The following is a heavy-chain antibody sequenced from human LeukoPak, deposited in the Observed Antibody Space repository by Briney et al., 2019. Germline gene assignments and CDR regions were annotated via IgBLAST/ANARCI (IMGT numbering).Heavy chain of an antibody. D-gene: IGHD5-12*01. Sequence: GGSLRLSCAASGFTFSGSAMHWVRQASGKGLEWVGRIRSKANSYATAYAASVKGRFTISRGDSKNTAYLQMNSLKTEDTAVYYCTSRGVSGYDLGYWGQGTLVTVSS. CDR1: GFTFSGSA. V-gene: IGHV3-73*01. CDR2: IRSKANSYAT. J-gene: IGHJ4*02. CDR3: TSRGVSGYDLGY.